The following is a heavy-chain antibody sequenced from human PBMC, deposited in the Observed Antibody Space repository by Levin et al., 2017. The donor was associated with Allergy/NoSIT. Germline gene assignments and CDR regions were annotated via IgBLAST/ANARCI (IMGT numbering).Heavy chain of an antibody. Sequence: GGSLRLSCTASGLTFGDYAVSWFRQAPGKGLEWVGFIRSEAYGATTEYAASVKGRFTISRDDSNSMTYLQMDSLETEDTAIFYCATVGAGREWARYWGQGAVVTVSS. J-gene: IGHJ4*02. CDR3: ATVGAGREWARY. V-gene: IGHV3-49*03. CDR2: IRSEAYGATT. D-gene: IGHD3-3*01. CDR1: GLTFGDYA.